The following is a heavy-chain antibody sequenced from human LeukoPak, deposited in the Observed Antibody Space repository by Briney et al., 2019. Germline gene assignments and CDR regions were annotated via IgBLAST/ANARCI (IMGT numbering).Heavy chain of an antibody. J-gene: IGHJ6*03. CDR1: GFTVSSNY. Sequence: PGGSLRLSCAASGFTVSSNYMSWVRQAPGKGLEWVSVIYSGGSTYYADFVKGRFTISRHNSKNTLYLQMNSLRAEDTAVYYCARGPYQLLYFIPYYYYYMDVWGKGTTVTVSS. D-gene: IGHD2-2*02. V-gene: IGHV3-53*04. CDR3: ARGPYQLLYFIPYYYYYMDV. CDR2: IYSGGST.